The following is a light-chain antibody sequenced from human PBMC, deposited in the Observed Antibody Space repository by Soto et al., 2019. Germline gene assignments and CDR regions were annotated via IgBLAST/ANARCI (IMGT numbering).Light chain of an antibody. CDR1: TGSVAGNDY. J-gene: IGLJ3*02. CDR2: DVT. CDR3: CSYLGSYVWV. Sequence: QSALTQPRSVSGSPGQSVTVSCTGTTGSVAGNDYVSWYQQHPGKAPKLLIFDVTKRPSGVPDRFFGSKSGNTASLTISGLQAEDEADYYCCSYLGSYVWVFGGRTKLTVL. V-gene: IGLV2-11*01.